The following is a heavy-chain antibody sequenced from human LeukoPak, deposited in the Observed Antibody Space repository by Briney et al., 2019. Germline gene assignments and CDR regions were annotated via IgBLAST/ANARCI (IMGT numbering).Heavy chain of an antibody. CDR3: AKANWVSSPDAVF. CDR1: GFTFSSYA. J-gene: IGHJ4*02. D-gene: IGHD3-16*01. V-gene: IGHV3-23*01. CDR2: ISGSGGST. Sequence: GGSLRLSCAASGFTFSSYAMSWVRQAPGKGLEWVSAISGSGGSTYYADSVKGRFTLSRDESKNTVYLQMNNLRVDDTAVYFCAKANWVSSPDAVFWGQGTLVTVSS.